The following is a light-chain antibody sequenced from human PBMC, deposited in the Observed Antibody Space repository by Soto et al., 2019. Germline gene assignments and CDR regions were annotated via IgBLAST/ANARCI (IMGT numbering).Light chain of an antibody. V-gene: IGLV2-8*01. J-gene: IGLJ2*01. Sequence: QSVLTQPPSASGSPGQSVTISCIGTSSDVGDYYVSWYQQHPGKAPKLMIYDVTKRPSGVPDRFSGSKYGNTASLTVSGLQAEDEADYYCSSYAGSNNLPVVFGGGTKVTVL. CDR2: DVT. CDR1: SSDVGDYY. CDR3: SSYAGSNNLPVV.